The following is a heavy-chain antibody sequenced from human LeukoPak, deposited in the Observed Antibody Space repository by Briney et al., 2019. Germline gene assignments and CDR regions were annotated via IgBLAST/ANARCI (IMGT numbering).Heavy chain of an antibody. CDR2: INHSGST. D-gene: IGHD6-19*01. CDR1: GGSFSGYY. Sequence: SETLSLTCAVYGGSFSGYYWSWIRQPPGKGLEWIGEINHSGSTNYNPSLKSRVTISVDTSKNQFSLKLSSVTAADTAVYCCARAIVAGTSLFDYWGQGTLVTVSS. J-gene: IGHJ4*02. V-gene: IGHV4-34*01. CDR3: ARAIVAGTSLFDY.